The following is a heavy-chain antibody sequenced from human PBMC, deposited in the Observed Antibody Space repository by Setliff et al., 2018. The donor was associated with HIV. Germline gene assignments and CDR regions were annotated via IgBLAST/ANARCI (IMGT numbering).Heavy chain of an antibody. CDR3: ARDPGYFDWLRSYRHYCGMDV. CDR1: GGSISSYY. V-gene: IGHV4-34*01. Sequence: SETLSLTYTVSGGSISSYYWSVFRQPPGKGLEWIGEINHSGSTNYNPSLKRRVTISVDTSKNQFSLKLNSVTAADTAVYYCARDPGYFDWLRSYRHYCGMDVWGQGTTVTVSS. D-gene: IGHD3-9*01. J-gene: IGHJ6*02. CDR2: INHSGST.